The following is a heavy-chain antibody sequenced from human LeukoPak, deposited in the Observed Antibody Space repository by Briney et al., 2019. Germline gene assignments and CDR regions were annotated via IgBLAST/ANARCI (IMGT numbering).Heavy chain of an antibody. D-gene: IGHD1-1*01. V-gene: IGHV3-48*03. CDR1: GFTFSSYE. CDR3: AREGTTGTTHYYYGMDV. CDR2: ISSSGSTI. J-gene: IGHJ6*04. Sequence: GGSLRPSCAASGFTFSSYEMNWVRQAPGKGLEWVSYISSSGSTISYADSVKGRFTISRDNAKNSLYLQMNSLRAEDTAVYYCAREGTTGTTHYYYGMDVWGKGTTVTVSS.